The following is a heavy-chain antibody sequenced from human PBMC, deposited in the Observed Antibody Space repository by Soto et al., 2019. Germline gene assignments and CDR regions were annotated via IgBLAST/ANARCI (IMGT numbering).Heavy chain of an antibody. V-gene: IGHV4-30-4*01. D-gene: IGHD4-17*01. CDR2: IYYSGST. J-gene: IGHJ4*02. Sequence: PSETLSLTCTVSGGSISSGDYYWSWIRQPPGKGLEWIGYIYYSGSTYYNPSLKSRVTISVDTSKNQFSLKLSSVTAADTAVYYCARGGPIDGDFYYFDYWGQGTLVTVSS. CDR1: GGSISSGDYY. CDR3: ARGGPIDGDFYYFDY.